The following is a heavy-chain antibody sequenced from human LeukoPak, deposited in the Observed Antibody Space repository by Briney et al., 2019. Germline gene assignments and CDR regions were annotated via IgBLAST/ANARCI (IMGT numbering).Heavy chain of an antibody. D-gene: IGHD3-3*01. J-gene: IGHJ6*02. Sequence: SETLSLTCTVSGGSISGHYWSWIRQSPGKRLEWIGYIYDNGGTTYNPSLKSRVTMTADTSKNQFSLKLISVTAADTAVYYCARELQYDFWSGYYTGRSYYYYGMDVWGQGTTVTVSS. CDR1: GGSISGHY. V-gene: IGHV4-59*11. CDR3: ARELQYDFWSGYYTGRSYYYYGMDV. CDR2: IYDNGGT.